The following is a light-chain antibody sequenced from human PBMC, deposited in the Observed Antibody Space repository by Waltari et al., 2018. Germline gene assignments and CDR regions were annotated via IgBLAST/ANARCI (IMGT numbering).Light chain of an antibody. Sequence: DIQLPQSPSFLSASVGDRVPITCRSSQGISSYLAWYQQKPGKAPNLLIHTASTLQGGVPSRFSGSGSGTDFTLTISSLQPEDFATYYCQQRHSYPITFGQGTRLEIK. V-gene: IGKV1-9*01. CDR3: QQRHSYPIT. CDR1: QGISSY. CDR2: TAS. J-gene: IGKJ5*01.